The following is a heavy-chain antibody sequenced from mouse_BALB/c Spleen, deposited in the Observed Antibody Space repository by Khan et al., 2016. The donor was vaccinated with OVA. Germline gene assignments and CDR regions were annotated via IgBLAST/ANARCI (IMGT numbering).Heavy chain of an antibody. CDR1: GFTFSTYG. Sequence: EVELVESGGDLVKPGGSLRLSCAASGFTFSTYGMSWVRQPPDKRLEWVATINSDGDYTYYPDTVKGRFTISRNNAENTLYLQMSSLKSEDTAIYYCASSLTGSFAYWGQGTLVTVSA. J-gene: IGHJ3*01. CDR2: INSDGDYT. D-gene: IGHD4-1*01. CDR3: ASSLTGSFAY. V-gene: IGHV5-6*01.